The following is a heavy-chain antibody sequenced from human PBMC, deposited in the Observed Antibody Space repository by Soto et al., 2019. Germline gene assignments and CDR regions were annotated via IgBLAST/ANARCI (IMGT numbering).Heavy chain of an antibody. CDR2: ISVYNGNT. V-gene: IGHV1-18*04. J-gene: IGHJ4*02. CDR1: GYTFTSYS. CDR3: ARADSYYDSSGYYYAH. Sequence: ASVRVSCKASGYTFTSYSITWVRQAPGQGLEWMGWISVYNGNTNYAHKLQGRVTMTTDTSASTAFMELKSLRSDDTAVYYCARADSYYDSSGYYYAHWGQGTLVTVSS. D-gene: IGHD3-22*01.